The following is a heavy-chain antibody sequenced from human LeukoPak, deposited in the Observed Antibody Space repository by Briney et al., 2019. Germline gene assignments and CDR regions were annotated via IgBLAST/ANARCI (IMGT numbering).Heavy chain of an antibody. V-gene: IGHV3-33*01. CDR2: IWYDGSNK. D-gene: IGHD4-23*01. Sequence: GRSLRLSCAASGFTFSSYGMHWVRQAPGKGLEWVAVIWYDGSNKYYADSVKGRFTISRDNSKNSLYLQMNSLRAEDTAVYYCARRAVVPSANYYYYGMDVWGQGTTVTVSS. J-gene: IGHJ6*02. CDR3: ARRAVVPSANYYYYGMDV. CDR1: GFTFSSYG.